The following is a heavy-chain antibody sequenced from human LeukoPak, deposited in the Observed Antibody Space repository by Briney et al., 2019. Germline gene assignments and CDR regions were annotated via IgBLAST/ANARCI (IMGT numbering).Heavy chain of an antibody. CDR1: GDSVASNSTA. CDR2: TYYRSKWYN. J-gene: IGHJ3*01. CDR3: ARGGQGDGYSADEAFDL. Sequence: SQTLSLICVISGDSVASNSTACNWIRQSPSRGLEWLGRTYYRSKWYNDYAVSVKSRITINPDTSKNQFSLQLNSVTPEDTAVYYCARGGQGDGYSADEAFDLWGQGTVVTVS. V-gene: IGHV6-1*01. D-gene: IGHD5-24*01.